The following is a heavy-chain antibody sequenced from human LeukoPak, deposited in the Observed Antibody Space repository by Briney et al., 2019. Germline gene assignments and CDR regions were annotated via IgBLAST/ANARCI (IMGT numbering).Heavy chain of an antibody. V-gene: IGHV3-7*01. Sequence: GGSLRLSCAASGFTFRSYWMSWVRQAPGKGLEWVANINQGGSAKYYADSVKGRFTISRDDAKNSLYVQMNSLRDEDTAVYYCARVGYSGWNLEYWGQGTLVTVSS. J-gene: IGHJ4*02. CDR2: INQGGSAK. CDR3: ARVGYSGWNLEY. D-gene: IGHD5-12*01. CDR1: GFTFRSYW.